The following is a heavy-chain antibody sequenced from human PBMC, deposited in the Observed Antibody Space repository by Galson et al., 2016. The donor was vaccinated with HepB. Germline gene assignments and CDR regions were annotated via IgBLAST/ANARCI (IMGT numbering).Heavy chain of an antibody. CDR2: INTYTGNT. J-gene: IGHJ4*02. Sequence: SVKVSCKASGYTFNTYGITWVRQAPGRGLEWMGWINTYTGNTNYAQKFQGRVTMTTETSTSTAYMELGSLTSDDTAVYYCARLDTSSWFDYGSEPYYIDYWGQGTLVTVSS. D-gene: IGHD6-13*01. CDR3: ARLDTSSWFDYGSEPYYIDY. CDR1: GYTFNTYG. V-gene: IGHV1-18*01.